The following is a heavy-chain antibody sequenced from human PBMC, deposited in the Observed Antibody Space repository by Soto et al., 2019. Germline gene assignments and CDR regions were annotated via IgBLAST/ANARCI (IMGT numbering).Heavy chain of an antibody. CDR3: ARGEGRLVGTWFDP. Sequence: QVQLQQWGAGLLKPSETLSLTCDVYGGSFSSYYWNWIRQPPGKGLEWLGEINHSGSTNYNPSLESRVTIALDTSKDQFSLKLTSVTAADTAVYYCARGEGRLVGTWFDPWGQGTLVTVSS. V-gene: IGHV4-34*01. CDR1: GGSFSSYY. CDR2: INHSGST. J-gene: IGHJ5*02. D-gene: IGHD5-12*01.